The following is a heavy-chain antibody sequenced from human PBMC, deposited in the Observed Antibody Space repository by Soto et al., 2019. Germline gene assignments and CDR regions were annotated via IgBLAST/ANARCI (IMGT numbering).Heavy chain of an antibody. Sequence: SQTLSLTCAISGDSVSSNSAAWNWIRQSPSRGLEWLGRTYYRSKWYNDYAVSVKSRITINPDTSKNQFSLQLNSVTPEDTAVYYCARDQQQQLVYYYYYYGMDVWGQGSTVTVSS. D-gene: IGHD6-13*01. CDR1: GDSVSSNSAA. CDR2: TYYRSKWYN. V-gene: IGHV6-1*01. CDR3: ARDQQQQLVYYYYYYGMDV. J-gene: IGHJ6*02.